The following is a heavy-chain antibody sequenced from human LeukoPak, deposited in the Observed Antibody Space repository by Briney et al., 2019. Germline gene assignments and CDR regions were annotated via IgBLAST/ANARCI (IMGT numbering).Heavy chain of an antibody. CDR1: GFTFSNYE. D-gene: IGHD6-13*01. V-gene: IGHV3-48*03. Sequence: GGSLRLSSAASGFTFSNYELNWVRQAPGKGLEWVSYISHSGRTIYYADSVKGRFTISRDNAKNSLYLQMNSLRAEDTAVYYCARGVGSSWPGWFDPWGQGTLVTVSS. CDR3: ARGVGSSWPGWFDP. CDR2: ISHSGRTI. J-gene: IGHJ5*02.